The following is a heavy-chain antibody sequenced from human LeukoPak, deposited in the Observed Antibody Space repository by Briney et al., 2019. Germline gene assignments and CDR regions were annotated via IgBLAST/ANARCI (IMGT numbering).Heavy chain of an antibody. CDR1: GFTFSSYW. J-gene: IGHJ4*02. CDR3: ARVGRGLRYFDWLTYDY. D-gene: IGHD3-9*01. V-gene: IGHV3-74*01. Sequence: GRSLRLSCAASGFTFSSYWMHWVRQAPWKGLVWVSHINRDGSSTTYADSVKGLFTISRDNAKNTLYLQMNSLRAEDTAVYYCARVGRGLRYFDWLTYDYWGQGTLVTVSS. CDR2: INRDGSST.